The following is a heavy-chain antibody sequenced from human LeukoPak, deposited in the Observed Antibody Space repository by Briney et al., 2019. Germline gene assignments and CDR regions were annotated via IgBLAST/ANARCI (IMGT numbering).Heavy chain of an antibody. J-gene: IGHJ6*02. CDR2: IIPIFGTA. D-gene: IGHD6-6*01. Sequence: GASVKVSCKASGGTFSSYAISWVRQAPGQGLEWMGGIIPIFGTANYAQKFQGRVTITADESTSTAYMELSSLRSEDTAVYYCAREYSSSPHYYYYGMDVWGQGTTVIVSS. V-gene: IGHV1-69*13. CDR3: AREYSSSPHYYYYGMDV. CDR1: GGTFSSYA.